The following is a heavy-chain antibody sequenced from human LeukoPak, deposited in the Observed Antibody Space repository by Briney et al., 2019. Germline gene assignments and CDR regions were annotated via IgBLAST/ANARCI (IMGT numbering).Heavy chain of an antibody. J-gene: IGHJ4*02. CDR2: ISYDGSNK. V-gene: IGHV3-30-3*01. D-gene: IGHD1-26*01. Sequence: GRSLRLSCAASGFTFSSYAMHWVRQAPGKGLEWVAVISYDGSNKCYADSVKGRFTISRDNSKNTLYLQMNSLRAEDTAVYYCARDLVVGATDYWGQGTLVTVSS. CDR3: ARDLVVGATDY. CDR1: GFTFSSYA.